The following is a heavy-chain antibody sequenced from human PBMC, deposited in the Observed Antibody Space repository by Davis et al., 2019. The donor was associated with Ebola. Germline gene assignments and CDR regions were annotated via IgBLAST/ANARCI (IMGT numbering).Heavy chain of an antibody. CDR1: GFTFSSYS. J-gene: IGHJ6*02. V-gene: IGHV3-21*01. CDR3: ARGGMYSSGWSYGMDV. CDR2: ISSSSSYI. D-gene: IGHD6-19*01. Sequence: GESLKISCAASGFTFSSYSMNWVRQAPGKGLEWVSSISSSSSYIYYADSVKGRFTISRDNAKNSLYLQMNSLRAEDTAVYYCARGGMYSSGWSYGMDVWGQGTTVTVSS.